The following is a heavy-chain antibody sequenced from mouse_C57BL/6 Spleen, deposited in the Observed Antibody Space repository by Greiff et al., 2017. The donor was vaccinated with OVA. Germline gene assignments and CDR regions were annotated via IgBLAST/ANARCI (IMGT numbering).Heavy chain of an antibody. D-gene: IGHD3-1*01. J-gene: IGHJ1*03. V-gene: IGHV5-17*01. CDR3: ARWGLRYWYFDV. CDR2: ISSGSSTI. Sequence: EVKLMESGGGLVKPGGSLKLSCAASGFTFSDYGMHWVRQAPEKGLEWVAYISSGSSTIYYADPVKGRFTISRDNAKNTLFLQMTSRRSEDTAMDYCARWGLRYWYFDVWGTGTTVTVSS. CDR1: GFTFSDYG.